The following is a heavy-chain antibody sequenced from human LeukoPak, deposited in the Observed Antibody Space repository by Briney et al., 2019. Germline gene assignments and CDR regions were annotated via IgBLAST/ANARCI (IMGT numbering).Heavy chain of an antibody. V-gene: IGHV3-66*04. D-gene: IGHD5-18*01. Sequence: RGSLRLSCAASGFTVSSNYMRWVRQAPGKGLEWVSVIYSGGNTYYADSVKGRFTISRDNSKNTLYLQMNSLRAEDTAVYYCARLSPYSYGLAPIDYWGQGTLVTVSS. J-gene: IGHJ4*02. CDR3: ARLSPYSYGLAPIDY. CDR2: IYSGGNT. CDR1: GFTVSSNY.